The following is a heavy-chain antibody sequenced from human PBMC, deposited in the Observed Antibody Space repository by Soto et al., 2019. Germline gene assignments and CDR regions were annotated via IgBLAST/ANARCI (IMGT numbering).Heavy chain of an antibody. Sequence: SGPTLVNPTQTLTLTCTFSGFSLSTSGMCVSWIRQPPGKALEWLARIDWDDDKYYSTSLKTRLTISKDTSKNQVVLTMTNMDPVDTATYYCARIVAAAGLNSYFDYWGQGTRVTVAS. D-gene: IGHD6-13*01. CDR1: GFSLSTSGMC. CDR3: ARIVAAAGLNSYFDY. V-gene: IGHV2-70*11. CDR2: IDWDDDK. J-gene: IGHJ4*02.